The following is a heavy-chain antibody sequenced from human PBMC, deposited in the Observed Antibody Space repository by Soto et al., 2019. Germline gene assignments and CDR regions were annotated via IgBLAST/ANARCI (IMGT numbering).Heavy chain of an antibody. Sequence: QVQLQESGPGLVKPSQTLSLTCTVSGGSISSGGYYWSWIRQHPGKGLEWIGYIYYSGSTYYNPSLKSRVTISVDTSKNQFSLKLSSVTAADTAVYYCAALGGLGLYFDWPRVDYWGQGTLVTVSS. V-gene: IGHV4-31*03. J-gene: IGHJ4*02. CDR2: IYYSGST. D-gene: IGHD3-9*01. CDR3: AALGGLGLYFDWPRVDY. CDR1: GGSISSGGYY.